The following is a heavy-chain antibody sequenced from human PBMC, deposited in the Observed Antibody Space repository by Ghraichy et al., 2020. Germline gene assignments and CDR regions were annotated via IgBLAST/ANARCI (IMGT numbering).Heavy chain of an antibody. CDR1: GGSISSYH. V-gene: IGHV4-59*01. CDR2: VYYSGST. Sequence: SETLSLTCTVSGGSISSYHWSWIRQPPGKRLEWLGYVYYSGSTNYNPSLKSRVTMSVDTSKNQFSLKMSSVTAADTAVYYCAMGQGDPLLGADYWGQGTLVTVSS. D-gene: IGHD2-21*02. J-gene: IGHJ4*02. CDR3: AMGQGDPLLGADY.